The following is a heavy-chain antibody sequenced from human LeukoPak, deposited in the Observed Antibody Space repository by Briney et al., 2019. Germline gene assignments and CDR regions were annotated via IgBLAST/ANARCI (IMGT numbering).Heavy chain of an antibody. CDR1: GGSISSGDYY. CDR2: IYYSGST. D-gene: IGHD3-10*01. Sequence: SETLSLTCTVSGGSISSGDYYWSWIRQPPGKGLEWIGYIYYSGSTYYNPSLKSRVTISVDTSENQFTLKLSSVTAADTAVYYCARDLRFGDHPGWFDPWGQGTLVTVSS. V-gene: IGHV4-30-4*01. CDR3: ARDLRFGDHPGWFDP. J-gene: IGHJ5*02.